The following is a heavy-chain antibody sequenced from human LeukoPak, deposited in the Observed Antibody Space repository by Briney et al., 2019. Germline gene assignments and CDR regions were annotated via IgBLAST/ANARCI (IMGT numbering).Heavy chain of an antibody. CDR1: GFTFSSYG. CDR2: ISGSGGST. D-gene: IGHD6-19*01. CDR3: AKGRPSRGRGRYFVS. V-gene: IGHV3-23*01. J-gene: IGHJ4*02. Sequence: GGSLRLSCAASGFTFSSYGMSWVRQAPGKGLEWVSAISGSGGSTYYADSVEGRFTISRDNSKNTLYLQMNSLRAEDTAVYYRAKGRPSRGRGRYFVSWGKGTLVTASS.